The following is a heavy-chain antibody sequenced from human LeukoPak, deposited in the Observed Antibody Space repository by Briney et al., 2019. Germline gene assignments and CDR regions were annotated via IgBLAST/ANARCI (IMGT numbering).Heavy chain of an antibody. CDR1: GGSISSYY. V-gene: IGHV4-59*01. Sequence: SETLPLTCTVSGGSISSYYWSWIRQPPGKGLEWIGYIYYSGSTNYNPSLKSRVTISVHTSKNQFSLRLSSMTAADTAVYYCARGQIIAAAALFDYWGQGTLVTVSS. J-gene: IGHJ4*02. D-gene: IGHD6-13*01. CDR3: ARGQIIAAAALFDY. CDR2: IYYSGST.